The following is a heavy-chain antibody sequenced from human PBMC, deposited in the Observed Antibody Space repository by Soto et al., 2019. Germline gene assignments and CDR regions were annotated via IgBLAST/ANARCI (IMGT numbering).Heavy chain of an antibody. V-gene: IGHV4-34*01. J-gene: IGHJ3*02. D-gene: IGHD3-10*01. CDR3: ARDWFGESDI. CDR1: GGSFSGYY. CDR2: INHSGST. Sequence: QVQLQQWGAGLLKPSETLSLTCAVYGGSFSGYYWSWICQPPGKGLEWIGEINHSGSTNYNPSLKSRVTISVDTSKNQFSLKLSSVTAADTAVYYCARDWFGESDIWGQGTMVTVSS.